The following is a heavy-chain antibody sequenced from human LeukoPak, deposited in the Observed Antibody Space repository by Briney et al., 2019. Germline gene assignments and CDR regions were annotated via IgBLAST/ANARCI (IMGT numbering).Heavy chain of an antibody. Sequence: ASVKVSCKASGYTFTGYYMHWVRQAPGQGLEWMGWINPNSGGTNYAQKFQGRVTMTRDTSISTAYMELSRLRSDDTAVYYCARLLVWASSSHGYWGQGTLVTVSS. V-gene: IGHV1-2*02. CDR1: GYTFTGYY. CDR2: INPNSGGT. CDR3: ARLLVWASSSHGY. J-gene: IGHJ4*02. D-gene: IGHD6-6*01.